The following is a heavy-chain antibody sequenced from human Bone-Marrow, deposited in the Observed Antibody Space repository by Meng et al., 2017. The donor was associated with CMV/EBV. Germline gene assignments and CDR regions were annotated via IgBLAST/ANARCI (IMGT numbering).Heavy chain of an antibody. CDR1: GFTFSSYS. V-gene: IGHV3-21*04. J-gene: IGHJ4*02. D-gene: IGHD2-21*01. CDR2: ISSSSSYI. Sequence: GESLKISCAASGFTFSSYSMNWVRQAPGKGLEWVSSISSSSSYIYYADSVKGRFTIPRDNSKNTLYLQMNSLRAEDTAVYYCVRDVANWGQGTLVTVSS. CDR3: VRDVAN.